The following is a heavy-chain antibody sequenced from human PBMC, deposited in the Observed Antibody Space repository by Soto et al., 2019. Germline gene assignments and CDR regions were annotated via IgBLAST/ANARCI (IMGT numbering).Heavy chain of an antibody. D-gene: IGHD6-19*01. CDR1: GYTFSSYG. CDR3: ARNNSDSSGWYPGGYYYYGMDV. Sequence: ASVKVSCKTSGYTFSSYGISWVRQATGQGLEWMGWISAYNGNTNYAQKLQGRVTMTTDTSTSTAYMELRSLGSDDTADYYCARNNSDSSGWYPGGYYYYGMDVWGQGTTVTFSS. CDR2: ISAYNGNT. J-gene: IGHJ6*02. V-gene: IGHV1-18*01.